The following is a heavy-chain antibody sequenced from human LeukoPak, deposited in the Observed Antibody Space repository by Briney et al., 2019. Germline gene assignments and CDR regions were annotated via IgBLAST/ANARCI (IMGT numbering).Heavy chain of an antibody. J-gene: IGHJ4*01. CDR3: ARFVVVTAGDY. V-gene: IGHV3-74*01. D-gene: IGHD2-21*02. CDR1: GITFSSNW. Sequence: PGGSLRLSCAASGITFSSNWMHWVRQAPGKGLVWVSRINSDGSSTDYADSVKGRFTISRDTAKNTLYLQMNSLRVEDTAVYYCARFVVVTAGDYWGQGTLVTVSS. CDR2: INSDGSST.